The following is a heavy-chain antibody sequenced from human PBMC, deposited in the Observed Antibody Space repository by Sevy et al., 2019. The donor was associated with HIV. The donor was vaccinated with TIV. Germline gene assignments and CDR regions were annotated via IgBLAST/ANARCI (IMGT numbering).Heavy chain of an antibody. D-gene: IGHD2-8*01. J-gene: IGHJ4*02. CDR1: GFTFSSYA. CDR2: ISSNGGST. CDR3: VKDRYCTNGVCFVFDY. V-gene: IGHV3-64D*06. Sequence: GGSLRLSCSASGFTFSSYAMHWVRQAPGKGLEYVSAISSNGGSTYYADSVKGRFTISRDNSKNTLYLQMSSLRAEDTAVYYCVKDRYCTNGVCFVFDYWGQRTLVTGSS.